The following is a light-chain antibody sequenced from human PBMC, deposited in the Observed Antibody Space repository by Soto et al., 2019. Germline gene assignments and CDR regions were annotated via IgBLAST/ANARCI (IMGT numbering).Light chain of an antibody. CDR3: SSFVDGTSYV. J-gene: IGLJ1*01. CDR2: EVN. Sequence: RSPGPPVPIKKTGTSSDVGAFNYVSWYQHHPGKVPKFLIYEVNKRPSGVPDRFSGSKSGNTASLTVSGLQPEDEAEYFCSSFVDGTSYVFGTGTKVTVL. CDR1: SSDVGAFNY. V-gene: IGLV2-8*02.